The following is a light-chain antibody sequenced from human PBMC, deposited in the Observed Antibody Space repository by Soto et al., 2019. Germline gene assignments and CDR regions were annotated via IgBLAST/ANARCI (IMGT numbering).Light chain of an antibody. CDR2: EVS. J-gene: IGLJ1*01. CDR3: SSYISDTARV. CDR1: SSDVGGYNY. Sequence: QSVLTQPASVSGSPGQSITISCTGTSSDVGGYNYVSWYQQNPGKAPKLMIFEVSNRPSGVSNRLSGSKSGNTASLTISGLQAEDEADYYCSSYISDTARVFGTGTKVTVL. V-gene: IGLV2-14*01.